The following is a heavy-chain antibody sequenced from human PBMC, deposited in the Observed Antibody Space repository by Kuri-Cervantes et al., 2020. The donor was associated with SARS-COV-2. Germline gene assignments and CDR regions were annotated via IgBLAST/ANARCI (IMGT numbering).Heavy chain of an antibody. J-gene: IGHJ4*02. CDR2: ISSSGSTI. V-gene: IGHV3-48*03. CDR3: TRMSSGGSPDY. CDR1: GFNFSSYE. D-gene: IGHD2-15*01. Sequence: GGSLRLSCVAPGFNFSSYEMNWVRQAPGRGLEWVSYISSSGSTIYYADSVKGRFTISRDNAKNSLYLQMSSLRVEDTAVYYCTRMSSGGSPDYWGQGTLVTVSS.